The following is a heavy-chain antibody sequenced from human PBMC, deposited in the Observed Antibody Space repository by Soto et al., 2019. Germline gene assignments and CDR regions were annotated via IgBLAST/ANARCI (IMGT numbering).Heavy chain of an antibody. CDR3: AKDHMSYGDRERDPDWYFDL. CDR2: ISGSGGST. CDR1: GFTFSSYA. D-gene: IGHD4-17*01. Sequence: GVSLRLSCAASGFTFSSYAMSWVRQAPGKGLEWVSAISGSGGSTYYADSVKGRFTISRDNSKNTLYLQMNSLRAEDTAVYYCAKDHMSYGDRERDPDWYFDLWGRGTLVTVSS. V-gene: IGHV3-23*01. J-gene: IGHJ2*01.